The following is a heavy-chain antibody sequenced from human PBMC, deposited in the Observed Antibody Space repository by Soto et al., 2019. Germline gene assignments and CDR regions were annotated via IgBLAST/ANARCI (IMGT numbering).Heavy chain of an antibody. V-gene: IGHV4-39*01. CDR2: IYYSGST. CDR3: ARQMVVVVADTGLWFDP. CDR1: GGSISSSSYY. J-gene: IGHJ5*02. D-gene: IGHD2-15*01. Sequence: SATLSLTCTVSGGSISSSSYYWGWIRQPPGKGLKWTGSIYYSGSTYYNPSLKSRVTISVDTSKNQFSLKLSSVTAADTAVYYCARQMVVVVADTGLWFDPWGQGTLVTVSS.